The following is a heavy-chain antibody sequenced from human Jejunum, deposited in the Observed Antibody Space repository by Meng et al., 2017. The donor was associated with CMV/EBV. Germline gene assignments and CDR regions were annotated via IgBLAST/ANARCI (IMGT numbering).Heavy chain of an antibody. Sequence: SGAASGFTFVKNWMTWVRQAPGKGPEWVATIKEDGSQKYYCDSVNGRFTISRDNAQNSLYLQMNNLSPEDTAMYYCARWASVGYWGQGTLVTVSS. D-gene: IGHD1-26*01. J-gene: IGHJ4*02. CDR1: GFTFVKNW. CDR3: ARWASVGY. CDR2: IKEDGSQK. V-gene: IGHV3-7*01.